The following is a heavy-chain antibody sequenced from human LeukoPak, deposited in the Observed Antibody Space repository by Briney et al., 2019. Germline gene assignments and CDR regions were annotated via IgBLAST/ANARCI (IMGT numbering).Heavy chain of an antibody. CDR2: ISNIGTSI. Sequence: PGGSLRLSCAVSGFTFSRYSMNWVRQAPGKGLEWVSSISNIGTSIYYADSVKGRFTISRDNAKNSLYLQMNSLRAEDTAVYYCARLSYYYDSSGYGSFGFDIWGQGTMVTVSS. D-gene: IGHD3-22*01. V-gene: IGHV3-21*01. CDR3: ARLSYYYDSSGYGSFGFDI. CDR1: GFTFSRYS. J-gene: IGHJ3*02.